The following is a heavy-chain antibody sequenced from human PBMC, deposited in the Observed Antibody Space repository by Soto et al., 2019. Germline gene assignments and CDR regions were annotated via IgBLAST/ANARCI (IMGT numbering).Heavy chain of an antibody. D-gene: IGHD3-3*01. J-gene: IGHJ3*02. CDR2: INPATGAA. Sequence: QLHLVQSGAVVKKPGASVTVSCSASGYPVTAYYMHWVRQAPGRGLEWMGGINPATGAAKYTQTFQGRVTVPRGTSTGTVFMELGGLTSEDTAVFYWARGGGVGVAGSAAFDMWGQGTLVTVSS. CDR3: ARGGGVGVAGSAAFDM. V-gene: IGHV1-2*02. CDR1: GYPVTAYY.